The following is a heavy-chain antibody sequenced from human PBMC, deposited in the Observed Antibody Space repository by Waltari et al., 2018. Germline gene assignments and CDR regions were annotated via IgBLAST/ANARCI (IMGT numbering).Heavy chain of an antibody. Sequence: EVQLVESGGGLVQPGGSLRLSCIVSGFTLLNCWMSWVRQAPGKGLEWVANIKEDGTEKHYVDSVKGRFTISRDNAKNSLFLQMNNLRVEDTAVYYCARTYGGGYWGQGTLVTVSS. V-gene: IGHV3-7*01. CDR3: ARTYGGGY. J-gene: IGHJ4*02. CDR2: IKEDGTEK. CDR1: GFTLLNCW. D-gene: IGHD2-8*01.